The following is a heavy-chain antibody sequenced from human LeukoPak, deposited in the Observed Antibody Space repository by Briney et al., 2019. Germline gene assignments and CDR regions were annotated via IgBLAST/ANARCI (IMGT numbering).Heavy chain of an antibody. CDR3: ARMVYDSSGYSTPHPDY. J-gene: IGHJ4*02. Sequence: ASVKVSCKASGGTFSSYAISWVRQAPGQGLEWMGGIIPIFGTANYAQKFQGRVTITADESTSTAYMELSSLRSEDTAVYYCARMVYDSSGYSTPHPDYWGQGTLVTVSS. CDR1: GGTFSSYA. CDR2: IIPIFGTA. V-gene: IGHV1-69*13. D-gene: IGHD3-22*01.